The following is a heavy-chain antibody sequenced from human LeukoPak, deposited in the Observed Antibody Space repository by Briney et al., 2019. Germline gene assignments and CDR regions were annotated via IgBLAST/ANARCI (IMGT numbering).Heavy chain of an antibody. D-gene: IGHD3-10*01. Sequence: SVKVSCKASGGTFSSYAISWVRQAPGQGLDWMGGIIPIFGTANYAQKFQGRVTITTDESTSTAYMELSSLRSEDTAVYYCARDFASGGYYYMDVWGKGTTVTVSS. CDR2: IIPIFGTA. V-gene: IGHV1-69*05. CDR3: ARDFASGGYYYMDV. CDR1: GGTFSSYA. J-gene: IGHJ6*03.